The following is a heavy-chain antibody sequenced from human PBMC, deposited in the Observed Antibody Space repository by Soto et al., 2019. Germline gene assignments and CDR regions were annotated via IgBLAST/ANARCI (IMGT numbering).Heavy chain of an antibody. V-gene: IGHV1-69*13. CDR2: IIPIFGTA. J-gene: IGHJ6*02. CDR1: GGTFSSYA. Sequence: SVKVSCKASGGTFSSYAISWVRQAPGQGLEWMGGIIPIFGTANYAQKFQGRVTITADESTSTAYMELSSLRSEDTAVYYCARVRYYGDYSTYYYYGMDVWGQGTTVTVSS. CDR3: ARVRYYGDYSTYYYYGMDV. D-gene: IGHD4-17*01.